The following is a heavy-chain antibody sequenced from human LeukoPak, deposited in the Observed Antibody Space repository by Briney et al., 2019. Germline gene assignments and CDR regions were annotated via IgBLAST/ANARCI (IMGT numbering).Heavy chain of an antibody. Sequence: TPSETLSLTCTVSGGSISSSSYYWGWIRPPPGKGLEWIGSIYYSGSTYYNPSLKSRVTISVDTSKNQFSLKLSSVIAADTAVYYCARRPRYSSSWDTFDYGGQGTLVSVS. D-gene: IGHD6-13*01. CDR2: IYYSGST. CDR3: ARRPRYSSSWDTFDY. J-gene: IGHJ4*02. V-gene: IGHV4-39*01. CDR1: GGSISSSSYY.